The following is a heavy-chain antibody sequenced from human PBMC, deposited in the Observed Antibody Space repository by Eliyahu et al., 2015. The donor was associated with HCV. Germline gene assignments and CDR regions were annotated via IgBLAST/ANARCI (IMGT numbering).Heavy chain of an antibody. CDR3: AKDLKGGAVTRYFDY. J-gene: IGHJ4*02. CDR1: GXTFRYYT. CDR2: IGISGDPT. V-gene: IGHV3-23*01. D-gene: IGHD4-17*01. Sequence: EVQLLESGGGLMQPGGSLRLSCVASGXTFRYYTMTWVRQAPGKGLXWVSTIGISGDPTYYPDSVKGRFTISRDDSKNTLYLQMSSLRPEDTAVYYCAKDLKGGAVTRYFDYWGQGTQVAVSS.